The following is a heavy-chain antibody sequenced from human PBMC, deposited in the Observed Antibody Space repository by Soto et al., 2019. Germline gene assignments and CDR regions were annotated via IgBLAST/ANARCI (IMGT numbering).Heavy chain of an antibody. J-gene: IGHJ6*02. CDR1: VFDFSTYS. Sequence: PGGSLRLSCAASVFDFSTYSMNWVRQAPGRGLEWISYLIFGNHRTLYANSARCRFTVSRDDCKKVLYLQMNRLRDEDTAVYYCTRDCGLGYGMDVWGQGTTVTVS. D-gene: IGHD2-21*01. V-gene: IGHV3-48*02. CDR3: TRDCGLGYGMDV. CDR2: LIFGNHRT.